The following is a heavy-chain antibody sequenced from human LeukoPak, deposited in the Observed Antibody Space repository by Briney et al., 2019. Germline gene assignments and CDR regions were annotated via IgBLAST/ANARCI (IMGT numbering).Heavy chain of an antibody. Sequence: SETLSLTCTVSGGSISSGSYYWSWIRQPAGKGLEWIGRIYTSGSTNYIPSLKSRVTISVDTSKNQFSLELSSVTAADTAVYYCARDQYDFWNYYMDVWGKGTTVTVSS. D-gene: IGHD3-3*01. CDR1: GGSISSGSYY. CDR3: ARDQYDFWNYYMDV. J-gene: IGHJ6*03. V-gene: IGHV4-61*02. CDR2: IYTSGST.